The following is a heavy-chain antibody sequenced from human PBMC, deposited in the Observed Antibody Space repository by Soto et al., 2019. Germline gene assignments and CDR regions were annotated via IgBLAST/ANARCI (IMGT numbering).Heavy chain of an antibody. V-gene: IGHV1-3*01. J-gene: IGHJ4*02. CDR1: GYTFSSYA. CDR2: INAGYGNT. CDR3: ARDTGDGTFDF. Sequence: ASVKVSCEASGYTFSSYAMPWVRQAPGQRLEWMGWINAGYGNTKXSQKFQDRVTISRDTSASTAYMELTSLRSEDTAVYYCARDTGDGTFDFWGQGTLVTVSS. D-gene: IGHD7-27*01.